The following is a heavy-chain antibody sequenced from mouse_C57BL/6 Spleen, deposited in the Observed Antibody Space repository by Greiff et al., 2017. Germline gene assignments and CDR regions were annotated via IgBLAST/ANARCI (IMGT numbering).Heavy chain of an antibody. J-gene: IGHJ4*01. CDR3: ATTVVPYYYAMDY. CDR1: GYTLTSYW. CDR2: IDPSDSET. V-gene: IGHV1-52*01. D-gene: IGHD1-1*01. Sequence: VKLMESGAELVRPGSSVKLSCKASGYTLTSYWIHWVKPRPIQGLEWIGNIDPSDSETHFNQTFKEKATLTVDKSSSTAYMQLSSLTSEDSAVYYCATTVVPYYYAMDYWGQGTSVTVSS.